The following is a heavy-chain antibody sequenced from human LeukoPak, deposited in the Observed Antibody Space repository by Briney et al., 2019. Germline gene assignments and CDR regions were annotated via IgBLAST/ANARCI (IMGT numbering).Heavy chain of an antibody. D-gene: IGHD2-2*01. J-gene: IGHJ5*02. CDR3: AKGSTSFSMGDWFDP. CDR2: ISGSGGST. V-gene: IGHV3-23*01. Sequence: GGSLRLSCAASGFTFSSYAMSWVRQAPGKGLEWGSAISGSGGSTYYADSVKGRFTISRDNSKNTLHLQMNSLRAEDTAVYYCAKGSTSFSMGDWFDPWGQGTLVTVSS. CDR1: GFTFSSYA.